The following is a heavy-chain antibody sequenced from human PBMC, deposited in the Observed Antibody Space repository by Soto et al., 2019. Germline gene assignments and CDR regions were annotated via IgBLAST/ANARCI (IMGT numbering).Heavy chain of an antibody. J-gene: IGHJ4*02. CDR3: AKDQPGYYFDY. Sequence: GSLRLSCAASGFTFSSYGMHWVRQAPGKGLEWVAVISYDGSNKYYADSVKGRFTISRNNSKNTLYLQMNSLRAEDTAVYYCAKDQPGYYFDYWGQGTLVTV. CDR2: ISYDGSNK. D-gene: IGHD3-9*01. CDR1: GFTFSSYG. V-gene: IGHV3-30*18.